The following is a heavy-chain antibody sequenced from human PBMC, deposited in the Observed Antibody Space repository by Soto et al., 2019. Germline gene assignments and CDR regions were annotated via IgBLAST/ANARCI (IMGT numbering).Heavy chain of an antibody. Sequence: GSLRLSCAASGFAFSSYGIHWVRQAPGKGLEWVAGISYDGSNKHYTDSVKGRFTISRDNSKNTLYLQMNSLRAEDTAVYYCAKDTYFYDTSGYYIFDYWGQGTLVTVSS. CDR3: AKDTYFYDTSGYYIFDY. CDR2: ISYDGSNK. CDR1: GFAFSSYG. J-gene: IGHJ4*02. V-gene: IGHV3-30*18. D-gene: IGHD3-22*01.